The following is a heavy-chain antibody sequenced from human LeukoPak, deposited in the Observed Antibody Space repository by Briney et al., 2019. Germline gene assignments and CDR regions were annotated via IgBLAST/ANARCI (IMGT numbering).Heavy chain of an antibody. CDR2: ISSGSTI. CDR1: GFTFSSYE. J-gene: IGHJ4*02. V-gene: IGHV3-48*03. CDR3: ARDRQRGYSYGFEY. D-gene: IGHD5-18*01. Sequence: PGGSLRLSCAAAGFTFSSYEMNWVRQAPGKGLEWVSYISSGSTIYYADSVKGRFTISRDNAKNSLYLQMNSLRAEDTAVYYCARDRQRGYSYGFEYWGQGTRVTVSS.